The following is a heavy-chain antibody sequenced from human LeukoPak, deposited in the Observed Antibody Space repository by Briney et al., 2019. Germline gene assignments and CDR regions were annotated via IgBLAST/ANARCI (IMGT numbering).Heavy chain of an antibody. D-gene: IGHD4-23*01. Sequence: ASVKVSCKASGGTFSIYAISWVRQAPGQGLEWMGGIIPIFGTANYAQKFQGRVTITADESTSTAYMELSSLRSEDTAVYYCAFSGGNSGNDYYYYYGMDVWGQGTTVTVSS. V-gene: IGHV1-69*13. CDR1: GGTFSIYA. J-gene: IGHJ6*02. CDR2: IIPIFGTA. CDR3: AFSGGNSGNDYYYYYGMDV.